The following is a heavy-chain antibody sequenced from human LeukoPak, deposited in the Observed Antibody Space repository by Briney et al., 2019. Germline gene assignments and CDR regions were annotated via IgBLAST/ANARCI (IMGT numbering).Heavy chain of an antibody. D-gene: IGHD3-10*01. CDR1: GGSISSYF. J-gene: IGHJ3*02. V-gene: IGHV4-4*07. CDR3: ARGHVTMVRGLDAFDI. CDR2: IYTSGST. Sequence: SKTLSLTCTVSGGSISSYFWSWIRQPAGKGLEWIGRIYTSGSTNYNPSLKSRVTMSVDTSKNQFSLKLSSVTAADTAVYYCARGHVTMVRGLDAFDIWGQGTMVTVSS.